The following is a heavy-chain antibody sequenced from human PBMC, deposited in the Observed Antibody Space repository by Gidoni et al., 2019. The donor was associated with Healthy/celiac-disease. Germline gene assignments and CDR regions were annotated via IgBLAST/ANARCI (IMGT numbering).Heavy chain of an antibody. CDR3: ARRYDILTGLNWFDP. V-gene: IGHV4-59*08. CDR2: IYYSGST. Sequence: QVQLQESGPGLVKPAETLARTCTGSGGSISSYYWGWIRQPPGKGLEWIGYIYYSGSTNYTPSLKSRVTISVDTSKNQFSLRLSSVTAADTAVYYCARRYDILTGLNWFDPWGQGTLVTVSS. D-gene: IGHD3-9*01. J-gene: IGHJ5*02. CDR1: GGSISSYY.